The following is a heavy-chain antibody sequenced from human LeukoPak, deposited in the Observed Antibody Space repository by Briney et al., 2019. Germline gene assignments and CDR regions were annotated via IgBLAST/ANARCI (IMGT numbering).Heavy chain of an antibody. Sequence: GGSLRLSCAASGFTLSNYAMSWVRQAPGKGLEWVSSISGSGGSTYYVDSVKGRFTISRDNSKNTLHLQMNILRAEDTAAYYCAKLGGNVAFWGQGTLVTVSS. D-gene: IGHD4-23*01. J-gene: IGHJ4*02. V-gene: IGHV3-23*01. CDR1: GFTLSNYA. CDR3: AKLGGNVAF. CDR2: ISGSGGST.